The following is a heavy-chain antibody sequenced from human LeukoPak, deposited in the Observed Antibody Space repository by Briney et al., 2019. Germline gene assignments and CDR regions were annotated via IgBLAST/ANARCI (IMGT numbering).Heavy chain of an antibody. V-gene: IGHV1-69*06. CDR3: ARGLYYYASSGYPNYYYYYMDV. Sequence: GASVKVSCKASGGTFSSYAISWVRQAPGQGLEWMGGIIPIFGTANYAQKFQGRVTITADKSTSTAYMELSSLRSEDTAVYYCARGLYYYASSGYPNYYYYYMDVWGKGTTVSVSS. CDR1: GGTFSSYA. CDR2: IIPIFGTA. D-gene: IGHD3-22*01. J-gene: IGHJ6*03.